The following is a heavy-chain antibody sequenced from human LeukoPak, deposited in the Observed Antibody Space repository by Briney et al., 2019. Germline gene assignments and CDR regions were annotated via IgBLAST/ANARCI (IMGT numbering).Heavy chain of an antibody. CDR3: ASYQQWLVKGTFDY. Sequence: SVKFSCKASGGTFSSYAISWVRQAPGQGLEGMGGIIPIFGTANYAQKFQGRVTITADESTSTAYMELSSLRSEDTAVYYCASYQQWLVKGTFDYWGQGTLVTVSS. J-gene: IGHJ4*02. V-gene: IGHV1-69*13. D-gene: IGHD6-19*01. CDR2: IIPIFGTA. CDR1: GGTFSSYA.